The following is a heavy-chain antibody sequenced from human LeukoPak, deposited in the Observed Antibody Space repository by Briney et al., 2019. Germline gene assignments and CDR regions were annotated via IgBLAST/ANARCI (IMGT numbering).Heavy chain of an antibody. CDR2: IRSKAYGVTT. Sequence: GGSLRLSCAASRFTFSDYYISWVRQAPGKGLEWVGLIRSKAYGVTTEYAASVKGRFTISRDDSKSIAYLQMNSLKADDRAVYYCSRAGYYGSGSPISLDVWGKGTTVTVSS. D-gene: IGHD3-10*01. J-gene: IGHJ6*04. CDR1: RFTFSDYY. V-gene: IGHV3-71*01. CDR3: SRAGYYGSGSPISLDV.